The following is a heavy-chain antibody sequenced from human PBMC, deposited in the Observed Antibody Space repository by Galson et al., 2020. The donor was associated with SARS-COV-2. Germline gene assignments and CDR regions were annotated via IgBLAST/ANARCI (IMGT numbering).Heavy chain of an antibody. CDR1: GFSVSTNY. D-gene: IGHD6-19*01. Sequence: GESLKISCEASGFSVSTNYMSWVRQAPGKGLGWVSIIYNGDRTYYADSVKGRFTISRDNIKHTLSLQMTSLRVEDTAVYYCARERSRRAVATTFQHWGQGTLVTVSS. CDR2: IYNGDRT. V-gene: IGHV3-66*01. J-gene: IGHJ1*01. CDR3: ARERSRRAVATTFQH.